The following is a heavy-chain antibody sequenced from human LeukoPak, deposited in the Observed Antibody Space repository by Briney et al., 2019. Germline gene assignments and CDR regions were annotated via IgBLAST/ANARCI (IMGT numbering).Heavy chain of an antibody. CDR2: INSDGSST. J-gene: IGHJ6*02. CDR1: GFTFSSYW. V-gene: IGHV3-74*01. Sequence: GGSLRLSCAASGFTFSSYWMHWVRQAPGKGLVWVSRINSDGSSTGYADSVKGRFTISRDNAKNTLYLQMNSLRAEDTAVYYCARGGTRAQTYYYGMDVWGQGTTVTVSS. CDR3: ARGGTRAQTYYYGMDV. D-gene: IGHD1-7*01.